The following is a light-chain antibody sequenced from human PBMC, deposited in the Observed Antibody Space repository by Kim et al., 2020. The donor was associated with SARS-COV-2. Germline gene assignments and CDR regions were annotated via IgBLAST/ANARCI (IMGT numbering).Light chain of an antibody. Sequence: GRKVTLSCSGSPSNIGGTIVPWYQQLSGAAPKLLSYDNNRRPSGVPDRFSGSKSGSSASLAISGVQSDDEADYHCAAWDDSLNGVVFGGGTQLTVL. CDR1: PSNIGGTI. CDR2: DNN. V-gene: IGLV1-44*01. J-gene: IGLJ2*01. CDR3: AAWDDSLNGVV.